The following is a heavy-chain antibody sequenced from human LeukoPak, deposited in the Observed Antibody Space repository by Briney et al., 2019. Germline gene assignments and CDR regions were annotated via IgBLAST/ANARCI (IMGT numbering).Heavy chain of an antibody. CDR3: ARALFGNDRVSFTEFDF. CDR2: IRTYNGET. CDR1: GYTFNAYA. V-gene: IGHV1-18*01. D-gene: IGHD1-1*01. Sequence: ASVKVSCKASGYTFNAYAITWVRQAPGQGLEWMGWIRTYNGETHYAEKLQGRITMTTDTSTSTAYMELRSLTSDDTAVYYCARALFGNDRVSFTEFDFWGQGTLVTVSS. J-gene: IGHJ4*02.